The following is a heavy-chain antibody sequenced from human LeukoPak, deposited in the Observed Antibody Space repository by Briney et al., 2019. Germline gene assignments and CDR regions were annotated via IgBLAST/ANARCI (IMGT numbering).Heavy chain of an antibody. CDR2: INPSGSRT. D-gene: IGHD6-6*01. CDR1: GYTFTDYY. Sequence: ASVKVSCKASGYTFTDYYMHWVRQAPGRGLEWVGLINPSGSRTICAQKFQGRVTMTRDTSTSTDYMELSSLTSEDTAVYYCARDNSYRDSSWWFDPWGQGTLVTVPS. J-gene: IGHJ5*02. CDR3: ARDNSYRDSSWWFDP. V-gene: IGHV1-46*01.